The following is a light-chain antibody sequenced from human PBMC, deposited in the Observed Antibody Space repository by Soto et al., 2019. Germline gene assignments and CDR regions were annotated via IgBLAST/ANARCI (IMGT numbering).Light chain of an antibody. CDR3: QQYNSYSPT. Sequence: DIQLTQSPSTLSASVGDRVTITCRASQSISTWLAWYQQEPGKAPKLLIHKASSLQSGVPSRFSGSGSGTDFTLTISSLHPDDFATYYCQQYNSYSPTFGQWTRVEIK. CDR2: KAS. J-gene: IGKJ1*01. CDR1: QSISTW. V-gene: IGKV1-5*03.